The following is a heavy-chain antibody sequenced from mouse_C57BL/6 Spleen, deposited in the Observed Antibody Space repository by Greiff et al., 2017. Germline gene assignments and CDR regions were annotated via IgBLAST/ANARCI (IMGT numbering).Heavy chain of an antibody. CDR2: IYPGDGDT. V-gene: IGHV1-82*01. CDR3: ARAGARGWFAY. J-gene: IGHJ3*01. CDR1: GYAFSSSW. Sequence: QVQLKQSGPELVKPGASVKISCKASGYAFSSSWMNWVKQRPGKGLEWIGRIYPGDGDTNYNGKFKGKATLTADKSSSTAYMQLSSLTSEDSAVYFCARAGARGWFAYWGQGTLVTVSA.